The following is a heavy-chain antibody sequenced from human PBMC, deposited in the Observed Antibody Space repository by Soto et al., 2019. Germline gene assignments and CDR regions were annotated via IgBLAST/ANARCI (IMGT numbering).Heavy chain of an antibody. J-gene: IGHJ6*02. CDR3: VKGGSRGRYYYYYGMDV. D-gene: IGHD1-26*01. CDR1: GYTFTSYA. Sequence: GASVKVSCKASGYTFTSYAMHWVRQAPGQRLEWMGWINAGNGNTKYSQKFQGRVTMTEETSTDTAYMELSNLRSEDTAVYYCVKGGSRGRYYYYYGMDVWGQGTTVTVSS. V-gene: IGHV1-3*01. CDR2: INAGNGNT.